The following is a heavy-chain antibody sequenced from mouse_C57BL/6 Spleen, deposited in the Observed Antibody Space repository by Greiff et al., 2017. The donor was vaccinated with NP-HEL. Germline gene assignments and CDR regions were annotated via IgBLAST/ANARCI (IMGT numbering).Heavy chain of an antibody. CDR3: ASYDYDEGFAY. CDR2: IHPSDSDT. Sequence: VQLQQPGAELVKPGASVKVSCKASGYTFTSYWMHWVKQRPGQGLEWIGRIHPSDSDTNYNQKFKGKATLTVDKSSSTAYMQLSSLTSEDSAVYYCASYDYDEGFAYWGQGTLVTVSA. J-gene: IGHJ3*01. V-gene: IGHV1-74*01. CDR1: GYTFTSYW. D-gene: IGHD2-4*01.